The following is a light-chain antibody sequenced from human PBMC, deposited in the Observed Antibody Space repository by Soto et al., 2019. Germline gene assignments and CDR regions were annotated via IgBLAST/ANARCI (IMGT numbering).Light chain of an antibody. Sequence: DRVTITCWASQSISTYLNWYQQKPGKAPKLLIYAASSLQSGVPSRFSDSGSGTDFTLTISGLQPEDLATYSCQQSYSMPWTFGQGTKVEIK. CDR3: QQSYSMPWT. J-gene: IGKJ1*01. V-gene: IGKV1-39*01. CDR2: AAS. CDR1: QSISTY.